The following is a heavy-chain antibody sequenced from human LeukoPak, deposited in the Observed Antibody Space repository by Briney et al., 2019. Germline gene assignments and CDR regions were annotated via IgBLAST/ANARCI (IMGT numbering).Heavy chain of an antibody. D-gene: IGHD3-10*01. Sequence: VASVKVSCKASGYTFTGYYMHWVRQAPGQGLEWMGWINPNSGGTNYAQKFQGRVTMTRDTSISTAYMELSRLRSDDTAVYYCASLYYYGSGSVGDYFDYWGQGPLVTVSS. V-gene: IGHV1-2*02. J-gene: IGHJ4*02. CDR3: ASLYYYGSGSVGDYFDY. CDR1: GYTFTGYY. CDR2: INPNSGGT.